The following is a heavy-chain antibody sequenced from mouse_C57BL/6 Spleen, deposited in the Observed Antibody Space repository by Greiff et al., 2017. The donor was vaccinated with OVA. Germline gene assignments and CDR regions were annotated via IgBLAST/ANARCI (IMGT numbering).Heavy chain of an antibody. CDR1: GYTFTDYY. Sequence: VQLQQSGPELVKPGASVKISCKASGYTFTDYYMNWGKQSHGKSLEWIGDINPNNGGTSYNQKFKGKATLTVDKSSSTAYMELRSLTSEDSAVYYCARCGTTVVPYAMDYWGQGTSVTVSS. CDR2: INPNNGGT. J-gene: IGHJ4*01. V-gene: IGHV1-26*01. D-gene: IGHD1-1*01. CDR3: ARCGTTVVPYAMDY.